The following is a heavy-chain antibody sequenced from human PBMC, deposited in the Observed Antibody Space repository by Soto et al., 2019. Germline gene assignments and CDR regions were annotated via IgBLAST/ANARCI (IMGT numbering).Heavy chain of an antibody. J-gene: IGHJ4*02. CDR2: ISGSGGST. CDR3: AKDRSYYDIPLAY. V-gene: IGHV3-23*01. D-gene: IGHD3-9*01. CDR1: GFTCSSYA. Sequence: PGGSLRLSWAASGFTCSSYAMSWVRQAPGKGLEWVSAISGSGGSTYYADSVKGRFTISRDNSKNTLYLQMDSLRAEDTAIYYCAKDRSYYDIPLAYWGQGTLVTVSS.